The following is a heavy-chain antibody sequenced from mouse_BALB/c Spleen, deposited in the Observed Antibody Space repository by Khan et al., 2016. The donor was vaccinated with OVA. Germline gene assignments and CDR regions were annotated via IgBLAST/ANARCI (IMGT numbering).Heavy chain of an antibody. J-gene: IGHJ3*01. Sequence: EVQLQESGAELAKPGASVKLSCTASGFNIKDTYIHWVKQRPEQGLEWIGRIDPANGDPKCDPKFQGKATIKADTASNTTYRHLSSLTSEDTPVDYRGRFVSHVYGRRWCAYWAKGLWSRSLQ. CDR3: GRFVSHVYGRRWCAY. D-gene: IGHD1-1*01. V-gene: IGHV14-3*02. CDR2: IDPANGDP. CDR1: GFNIKDTY.